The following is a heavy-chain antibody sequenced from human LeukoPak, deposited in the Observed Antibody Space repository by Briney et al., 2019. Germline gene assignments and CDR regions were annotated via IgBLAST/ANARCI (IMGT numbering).Heavy chain of an antibody. CDR2: IRRDGSHK. J-gene: IGHJ4*02. CDR3: AKSSIMFAAGRLGSIDF. D-gene: IGHD6-25*01. V-gene: IGHV3-30*02. CDR1: GFAFNDFA. Sequence: SGGSLTLSCAASGFAFNDFAMYWVRQAPGKGLDWVALIRRDGSHKYYAHSIKGRFTISRDNSKNTLYLQMSSLRAEATAVYYCAKSSIMFAAGRLGSIDFWGQGTLVTVSS.